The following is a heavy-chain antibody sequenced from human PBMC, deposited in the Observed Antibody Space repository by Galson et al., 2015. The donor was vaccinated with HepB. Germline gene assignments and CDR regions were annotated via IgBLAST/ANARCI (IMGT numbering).Heavy chain of an antibody. CDR1: GYTFTGYY. V-gene: IGHV1-2*02. J-gene: IGHJ4*02. CDR2: IIPKSGDT. CDR3: ARGESRFQLLTAFDH. Sequence: SVKVSCKASGYTFTGYYIHWVRQAPGQGLEWMGWIIPKSGDTNYAQKFQGRVTMTRDTSISTTYMELSSLTSDDTAVYYCARGESRFQLLTAFDHWGQGTLVSVSS. D-gene: IGHD2-2*01.